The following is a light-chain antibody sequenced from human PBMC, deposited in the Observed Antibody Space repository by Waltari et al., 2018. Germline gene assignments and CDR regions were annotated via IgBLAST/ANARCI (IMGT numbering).Light chain of an antibody. Sequence: QSVLTQPPSASGAPGQRVTISCSGSSSNIGSNTVDWYQQLPGTAPKLLSYRDNQRPSGVPYRCSGANSGTSAALAISGLQSDDEADYYCAAWDDSLNGLFGGGTKLTVL. J-gene: IGLJ3*02. CDR2: RDN. V-gene: IGLV1-44*01. CDR1: SSNIGSNT. CDR3: AAWDDSLNGL.